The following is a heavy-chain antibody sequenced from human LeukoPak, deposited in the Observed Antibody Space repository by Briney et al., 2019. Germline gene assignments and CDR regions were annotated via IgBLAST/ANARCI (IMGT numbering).Heavy chain of an antibody. D-gene: IGHD3-16*02. CDR1: GFTFSSYS. J-gene: IGHJ3*02. CDR2: ISSSSSTI. CDR3: ARGGVGYDYVWGSYRGAFDI. V-gene: IGHV3-48*01. Sequence: GGSLRLSCAASGFTFSSYSMNWVRQAPGKGLEWVSYISSSSSTIYYADSVKGRFTISRDNAKNSLYLQMNSLIAEDTAVYYCARGGVGYDYVWGSYRGAFDIWGQGTMVTVSS.